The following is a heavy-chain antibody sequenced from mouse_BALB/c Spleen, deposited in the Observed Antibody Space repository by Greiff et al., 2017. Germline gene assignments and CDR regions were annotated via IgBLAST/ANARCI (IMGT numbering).Heavy chain of an antibody. J-gene: IGHJ2*01. Sequence: VKLVESGPGLVAPSQSLSITCTVSGFSLTSYGVHWVRQPPGKGLEWLGVIWAGGSTNYNSALMSRLSISKDNSKSQVFLKMISLQTDDTAMYYCAREKYDYFDYWGQGTTLTVSS. D-gene: IGHD1-3*01. CDR3: AREKYDYFDY. CDR1: GFSLTSYG. V-gene: IGHV2-9*02. CDR2: IWAGGST.